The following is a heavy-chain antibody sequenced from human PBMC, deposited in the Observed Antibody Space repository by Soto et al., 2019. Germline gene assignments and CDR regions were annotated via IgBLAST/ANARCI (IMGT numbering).Heavy chain of an antibody. V-gene: IGHV3-23*01. D-gene: IGHD2-21*01. CDR2: ISGRDDSA. CDR1: GFTFSTFD. Sequence: GGSLRLSCAASGFTFSTFDMSWVRQPPGKGLEWVSVISGRDDSANYADSVKGRFTISKDKSSNTLYLQMNNLRAEDTAVYYCVKGALLDYWGQGTLVTVSS. J-gene: IGHJ4*02. CDR3: VKGALLDY.